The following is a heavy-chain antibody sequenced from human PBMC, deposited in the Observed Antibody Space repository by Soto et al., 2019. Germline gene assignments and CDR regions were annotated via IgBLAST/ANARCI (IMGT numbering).Heavy chain of an antibody. CDR2: INHVGNT. CDR3: ARGGGEVRY. CDR1: GGSFSGHY. V-gene: IGHV4-34*01. J-gene: IGHJ1*01. Sequence: QVQLQQWGAGLLKPSETLSLTCAVFGGSFSGHYWSWIRQPPGKGLEWVGKINHVGNTKYNPSLKIRVTISLDTSKNQFSLNLSSVPAADTAVYYCARGGGEVRYWGQGTLVTVSS. D-gene: IGHD3-10*01.